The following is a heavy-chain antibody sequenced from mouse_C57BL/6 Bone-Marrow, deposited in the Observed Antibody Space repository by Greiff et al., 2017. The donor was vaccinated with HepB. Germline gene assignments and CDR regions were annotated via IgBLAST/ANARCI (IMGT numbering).Heavy chain of an antibody. Sequence: QLQQSGPELVKPGASVKISCKASGYAFSSSWMNWVKQRPGKGLEWIGRIYPGDGDTNYNGKFKGKATLTADKSSSTAYMQLSSLTSEDSAVYFCARNGYYLGLFDYWGQGTTLTVSS. V-gene: IGHV1-82*01. J-gene: IGHJ2*01. CDR1: GYAFSSSW. CDR2: IYPGDGDT. D-gene: IGHD2-3*01. CDR3: ARNGYYLGLFDY.